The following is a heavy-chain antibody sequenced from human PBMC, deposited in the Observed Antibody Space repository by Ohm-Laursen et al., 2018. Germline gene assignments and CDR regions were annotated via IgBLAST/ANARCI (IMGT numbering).Heavy chain of an antibody. J-gene: IGHJ4*02. CDR3: AKSLWRSRDGVDY. Sequence: SLSLSRTGAGSIFGIYNMFWVCLPPGPGLEWVCSGRNGKYYANSVKGRITISRDESKNSFDLQMNSLRGDDTAVYNCAKSLWRSRDGVDYWGQGTLVTVSS. CDR2: SGRNGK. D-gene: IGHD5-24*01. V-gene: IGHV3-23*01. CDR1: GSIFGIYN.